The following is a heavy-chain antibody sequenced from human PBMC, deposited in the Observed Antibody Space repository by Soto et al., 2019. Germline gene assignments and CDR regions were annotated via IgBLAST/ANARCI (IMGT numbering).Heavy chain of an antibody. CDR2: MSTAV. D-gene: IGHD3-10*01. J-gene: IGHJ4*02. Sequence: PGGSLRLSCAASGFTFQSYSMNWIRQAPGKGLEWISYMSTAVSYADSVKGRFTISRDNAKNSLYLQMNSLRADDTGVYYCVRDHLWAFDFWGQGILVTVSS. V-gene: IGHV3-48*01. CDR1: GFTFQSYS. CDR3: VRDHLWAFDF.